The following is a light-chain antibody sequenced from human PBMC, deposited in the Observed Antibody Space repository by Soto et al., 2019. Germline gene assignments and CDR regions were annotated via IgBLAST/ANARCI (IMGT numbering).Light chain of an antibody. V-gene: IGLV1-40*01. J-gene: IGLJ3*02. CDR3: QAYDNSLRGWV. CDR1: SSNIGAGYD. CDR2: GNI. Sequence: QSVLTQPPSVSGAPGQRVTISCTGSSSNIGAGYDVHWYQQRPGAAPKLLIFGNINRPSGVPDRFSGSKSGTSASLAITWLQAEDEADYYCQAYDNSLRGWVFGGGTKVTVL.